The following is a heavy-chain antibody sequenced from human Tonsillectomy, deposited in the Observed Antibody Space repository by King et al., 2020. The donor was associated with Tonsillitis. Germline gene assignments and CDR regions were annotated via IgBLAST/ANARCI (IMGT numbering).Heavy chain of an antibody. V-gene: IGHV3-23*04. CDR1: GFTFNSYA. CDR2: ISDSGTGT. J-gene: IGHJ3*02. Sequence: VQLVESGGGLVQPGGSLRLSCAASGFTFNSYAMSWVRQAPGKGLEWVSAISDSGTGTYYADSVKGRFTISRDNSKNTLYLQMSSLSAEDTALYYCAKGNSRLAGHHDFDIWGQGTMVTVSS. CDR3: AKGNSRLAGHHDFDI. D-gene: IGHD6-19*01.